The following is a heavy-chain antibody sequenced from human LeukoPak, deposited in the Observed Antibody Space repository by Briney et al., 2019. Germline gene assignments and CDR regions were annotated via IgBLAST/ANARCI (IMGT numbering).Heavy chain of an antibody. J-gene: IGHJ4*02. CDR3: ARDETAVAGTDSFDH. CDR2: ISYDGSNK. V-gene: IGHV3-30-3*01. D-gene: IGHD6-19*01. Sequence: GRSLRLSCAASGFTFSSYAMHWVRQAPGKGLEWVAVISYDGSNKYYADSVKGRFTISRDNSKNTLYLQMNSLRAEDTAVYYCARDETAVAGTDSFDHWGQGTLVTVSS. CDR1: GFTFSSYA.